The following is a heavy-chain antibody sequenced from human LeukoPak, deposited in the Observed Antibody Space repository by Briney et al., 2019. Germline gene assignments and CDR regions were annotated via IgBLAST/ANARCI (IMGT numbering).Heavy chain of an antibody. Sequence: PGGSLRLSCAASGFTFSSYSMNWVRQAPGKGLEWVSFISSSSYIYYADSVKGRFTISRDNAKNSLYLQMNSLRAEDTAVYYCAREPHYGDYPFDYWGQGTLVTVSS. V-gene: IGHV3-21*01. CDR1: GFTFSSYS. CDR3: AREPHYGDYPFDY. J-gene: IGHJ4*02. D-gene: IGHD4-17*01. CDR2: ISSSSYI.